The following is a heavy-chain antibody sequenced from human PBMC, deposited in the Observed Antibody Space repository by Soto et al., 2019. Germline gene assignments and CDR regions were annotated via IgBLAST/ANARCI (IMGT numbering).Heavy chain of an antibody. CDR1: GYTFTSYA. D-gene: IGHD3-3*01. V-gene: IGHV1-3*01. Sequence: ASVKVSCKASGYTFTSYAMHWVRQAPGQRLEWMGWINAGNGNTKYSQKFQGRVTITRDTSASTAYMELSSLRSEDTAVYYCARSGVVITPLYYYYYGMDVWGQGTTVTVSS. CDR3: ARSGVVITPLYYYYYGMDV. CDR2: INAGNGNT. J-gene: IGHJ6*02.